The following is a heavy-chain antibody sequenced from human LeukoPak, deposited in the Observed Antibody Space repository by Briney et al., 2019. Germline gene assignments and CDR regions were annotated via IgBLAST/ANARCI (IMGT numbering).Heavy chain of an antibody. D-gene: IGHD2-2*02. J-gene: IGHJ5*02. CDR1: GGTFSSYA. V-gene: IGHV1-69*13. Sequence: SVKVSCKASGGTFSSYAISWVRQAPGQGLEWMGGIIPILGTANYAQKFQGRVTITADESTSTAYMELSSLRSEDTAVYYCARGGCSSTSCYKGGWFDPWGQGTLVTVSS. CDR2: IIPILGTA. CDR3: ARGGCSSTSCYKGGWFDP.